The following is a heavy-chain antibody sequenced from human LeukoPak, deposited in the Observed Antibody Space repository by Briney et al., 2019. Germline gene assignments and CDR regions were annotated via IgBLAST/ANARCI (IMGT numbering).Heavy chain of an antibody. D-gene: IGHD3-10*01. Sequence: ASVKVSCKASGYTFTGYYMHWVRQAPGQGLEWMGWIDPNSGNTNYAQKFQGRVTMTRDTSISATYMELSRLRSDDTAVYYCASPPGRDASNRYPHWAQEPRATVPS. CDR2: IDPNSGNT. CDR3: ASPPGRDASNRYPH. CDR1: GYTFTGYY. J-gene: IGHJ4*02. V-gene: IGHV1-2*02.